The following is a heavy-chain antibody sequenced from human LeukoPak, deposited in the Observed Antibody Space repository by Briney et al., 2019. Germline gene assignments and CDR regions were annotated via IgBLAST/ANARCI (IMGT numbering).Heavy chain of an antibody. CDR1: GFTFSSYS. CDR2: ISSSSSYI. V-gene: IGHV3-21*06. J-gene: IGHJ2*01. Sequence: KPEGSLRLSCAASGFTFSSYSMNWVHQAPGKGPEWVSSISSSSSYIYYGDSMKGRFTISRDNAKNSLYLQMNSLRAEDTAVYYCARESTKGPYLYWYFDLWGRGTLVTVSS. D-gene: IGHD1/OR15-1a*01. CDR3: ARESTKGPYLYWYFDL.